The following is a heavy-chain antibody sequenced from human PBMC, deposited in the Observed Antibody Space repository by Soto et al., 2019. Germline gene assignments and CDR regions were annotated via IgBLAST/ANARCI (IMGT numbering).Heavy chain of an antibody. D-gene: IGHD6-19*01. CDR2: ISASGGTT. J-gene: IGHJ4*02. CDR3: AKFPPSGWDDY. Sequence: VQLLESGGGLVQPGGSLRLSCAASGFTFSSYAMSWVRQAPGTGLEWVSGISASGGTTYYADSVKGRFTISRDNSKNTVYLQMNSLRGEDTAIYSCAKFPPSGWDDYWGQGTLVTVSS. V-gene: IGHV3-23*01. CDR1: GFTFSSYA.